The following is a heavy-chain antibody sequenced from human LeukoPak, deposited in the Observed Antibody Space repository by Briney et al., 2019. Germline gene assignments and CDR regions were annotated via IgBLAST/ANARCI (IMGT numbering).Heavy chain of an antibody. D-gene: IGHD2-15*01. J-gene: IGHJ6*03. V-gene: IGHV1-18*01. CDR2: ISAYNGNT. CDR1: GYTFTSYG. CDR3: ASRYCSGGSCPGYYYYYMDA. Sequence: GASVKVSCKASGYTFTSYGISWVRQAPGQGPEWMGWISAYNGNTNYAQKLQGRVTMTTDTSTSTAYMELRSLRSDDTAVYYCASRYCSGGSCPGYYYYYMDAWGKGTTVTVSS.